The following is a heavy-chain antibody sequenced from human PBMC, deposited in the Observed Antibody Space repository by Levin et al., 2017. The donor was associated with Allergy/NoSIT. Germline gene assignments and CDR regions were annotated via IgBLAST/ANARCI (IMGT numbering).Heavy chain of an antibody. CDR1: GFTFSSYW. D-gene: IGHD6-19*01. J-gene: IGHJ6*02. CDR3: ARGDDTGYSSGWWVPARYYYGMDV. Sequence: AGGSLRLSCAASGFTFSSYWMSWVRQAPGKGLEWVANIKQDGSEKYYVDSVKGRFTISRDNAKNSLYLQMNSLRAEDTAVYYCARGDDTGYSSGWWVPARYYYGMDVWGQGTTVTVSS. CDR2: IKQDGSEK. V-gene: IGHV3-7*04.